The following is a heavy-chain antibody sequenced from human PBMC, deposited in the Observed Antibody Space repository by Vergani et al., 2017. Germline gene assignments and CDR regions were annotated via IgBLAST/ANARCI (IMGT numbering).Heavy chain of an antibody. J-gene: IGHJ3*02. Sequence: EVQLVESGGGLVKPGGSLRLSCAASGFTFSSYSMNWVRQAPGKGLEWVSSISSSSSYIYYADSVKGRFTISRDNAKNSLYLQMNSLRAEDTAVYYCAADLGSGYLKNAFDIWGQGTMVTVSS. V-gene: IGHV3-21*04. CDR3: AADLGSGYLKNAFDI. CDR2: ISSSSSYI. D-gene: IGHD3-22*01. CDR1: GFTFSSYS.